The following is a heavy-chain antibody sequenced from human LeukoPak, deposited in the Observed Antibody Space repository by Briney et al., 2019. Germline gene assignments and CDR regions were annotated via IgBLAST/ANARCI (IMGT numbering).Heavy chain of an antibody. J-gene: IGHJ6*03. D-gene: IGHD4-17*01. CDR3: ARVRYGDYYYYYYMDV. Sequence: GGSLRLSCAASGFTFSSYGMSWVRQAPGKGLEWVSVIYSGGSTYYADSVKGRFTISRDNSKNTLYLQMNSLRAEDTAVYYCARVRYGDYYYYYYMDVWGKGTTVTISS. CDR2: IYSGGST. CDR1: GFTFSSYG. V-gene: IGHV3-53*01.